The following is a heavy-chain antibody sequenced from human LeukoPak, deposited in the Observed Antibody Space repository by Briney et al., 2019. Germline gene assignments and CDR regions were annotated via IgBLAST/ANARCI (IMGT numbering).Heavy chain of an antibody. CDR1: GSRFTSYW. J-gene: IGHJ4*02. D-gene: IGHD3-22*01. CDR3: PRVSDSSGYHYFDD. CDR2: IYPGDSDT. Sequence: GESLDISCKGSGSRFTSYWIGWARQLPGKGLEWMGIIYPGDSDTRYSPSFQGQVTISADKSISTAYLQWSSLKASETAIDYGPRVSDSSGYHYFDDWGQGTLVTVSS. V-gene: IGHV5-51*01.